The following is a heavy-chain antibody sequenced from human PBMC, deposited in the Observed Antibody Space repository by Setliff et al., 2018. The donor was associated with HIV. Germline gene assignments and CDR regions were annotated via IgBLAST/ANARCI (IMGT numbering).Heavy chain of an antibody. V-gene: IGHV1-69*05. CDR3: ARDFGGYCSSMSCPGLFDP. Sequence: SVKVSCKASRSTFNSHTINWVRQAPGQGLDWMGRIIPIFGTANYAQKFQGRVTITTDESTSTAYMALSSLRSEDTAVYYCARDFGGYCSSMSCPGLFDPWGQGTLVTVSS. CDR2: IIPIFGTA. J-gene: IGHJ5*02. CDR1: RSTFNSHT. D-gene: IGHD2-2*01.